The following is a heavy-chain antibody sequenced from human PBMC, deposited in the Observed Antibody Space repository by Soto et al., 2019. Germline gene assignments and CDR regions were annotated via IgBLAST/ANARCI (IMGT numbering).Heavy chain of an antibody. D-gene: IGHD3-9*01. CDR2: IYYSGNT. CDR3: ARQAHVLLYFDCDYYYYGMDV. J-gene: IGHJ6*02. CDR1: GGSISSSSYY. Sequence: QLQLQESGPGLVKPSETLSLTCTVSGGSISSSSYYWGWIRQPPGKGLEWIGSIYYSGNTYYTPSLKSRVTISVDTSNDRFSLKPISVTAADSDVYYCARQAHVLLYFDCDYYYYGMDVWGQGTTVTVSS. V-gene: IGHV4-39*01.